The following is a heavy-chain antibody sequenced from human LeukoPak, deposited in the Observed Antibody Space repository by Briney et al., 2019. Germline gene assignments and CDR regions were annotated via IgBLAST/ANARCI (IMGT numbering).Heavy chain of an antibody. CDR1: GYTFTGYY. J-gene: IGHJ4*02. Sequence: ASVKVSCKASGYTFTGYYMHWVRQAPGQGLEWMGWIDPNSGGTNYAQKFQGRVTMTRDTSISTAYMELSRLRSDDTAVYYCARIRGGWYTYWGQGTLVTVSS. V-gene: IGHV1-2*02. CDR2: IDPNSGGT. D-gene: IGHD6-19*01. CDR3: ARIRGGWYTY.